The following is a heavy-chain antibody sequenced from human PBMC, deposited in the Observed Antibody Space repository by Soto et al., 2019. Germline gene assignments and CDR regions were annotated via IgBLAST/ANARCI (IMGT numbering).Heavy chain of an antibody. Sequence: EVQLVESGGGLVQPGGSLRLSCAASGFTFSSYWMSWVRQAPGKGLEWVANIKQDGSEKYYVDSVKGRFTISRDNAKNSLYLQMNSLRAEDTAVYYCARSRGAYCSGGSCYPTSDAFDIWGQGTMVTVSS. CDR1: GFTFSSYW. CDR2: IKQDGSEK. J-gene: IGHJ3*02. CDR3: ARSRGAYCSGGSCYPTSDAFDI. V-gene: IGHV3-7*01. D-gene: IGHD2-15*01.